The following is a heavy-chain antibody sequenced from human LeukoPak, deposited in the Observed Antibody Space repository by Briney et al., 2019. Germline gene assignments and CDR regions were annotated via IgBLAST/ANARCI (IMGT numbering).Heavy chain of an antibody. CDR1: GFTFSSYG. CDR3: ARHDATSVPRPHFRL. Sequence: GGSLRLSCAASGFTFSSYGMHWVRQAPGKGLEWVAFIRYDGSNKYYADSVKGRFTISRDNSKNTLYPQMNSLRAEDTAVYYCARHDATSVPRPHFRLWGQGTLVTVSS. V-gene: IGHV3-30*02. CDR2: IRYDGSNK. J-gene: IGHJ1*01. D-gene: IGHD1-26*01.